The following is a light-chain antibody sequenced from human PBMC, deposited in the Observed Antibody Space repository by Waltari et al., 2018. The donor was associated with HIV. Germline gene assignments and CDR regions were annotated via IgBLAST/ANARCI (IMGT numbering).Light chain of an antibody. Sequence: QSVLTQPPSVSGAPGQTVTISCTGSSSNIGARFDVHWYQQIPGTAPKLLMYVNNRPSGVPDRFSGSKSGTSASRAITGLQAEDEADYYCQTYDSSLSGSVVFGGGTKLTVL. CDR2: VN. V-gene: IGLV1-40*01. CDR3: QTYDSSLSGSVV. CDR1: SSNIGARFD. J-gene: IGLJ2*01.